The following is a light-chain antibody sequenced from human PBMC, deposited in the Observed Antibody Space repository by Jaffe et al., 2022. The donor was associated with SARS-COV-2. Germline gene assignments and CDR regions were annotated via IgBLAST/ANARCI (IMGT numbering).Light chain of an antibody. J-gene: IGLJ2*01. Sequence: QSALTQPPSASGSRGQSVTISCTGSSSDVGGYDFVSWYQQHPGEAPKLLIYEVSKRPSGVPDRFSGSKSGNTASLTVSGLQADDEADFYCSSYAGNNNVVFGGGTKLTVL. CDR1: SSDVGGYDF. V-gene: IGLV2-8*01. CDR2: EVS. CDR3: SSYAGNNNVV.